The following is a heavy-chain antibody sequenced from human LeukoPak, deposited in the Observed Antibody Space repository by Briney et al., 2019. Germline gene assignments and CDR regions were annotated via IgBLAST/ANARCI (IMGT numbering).Heavy chain of an antibody. J-gene: IGHJ4*02. CDR3: AQEWQGFDY. CDR2: IWYDGSNK. V-gene: IGHV3-33*06. CDR1: GFTFSSYG. D-gene: IGHD5-12*01. Sequence: GGSLRLSCVASGFTFSSYGMHWVRQAPGKGLEWVAVIWYDGSNKYYADSVKGRFTISRDNSKNTLYLQMNSLRAEDTAVYYCAQEWQGFDYWGQGTLVTVSS.